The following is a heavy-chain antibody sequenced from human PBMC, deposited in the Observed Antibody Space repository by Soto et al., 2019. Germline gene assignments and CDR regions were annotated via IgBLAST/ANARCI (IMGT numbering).Heavy chain of an antibody. D-gene: IGHD2-2*01. CDR3: ARPFSSTSCYYDY. Sequence: GGSLRLSCAASGFTFSSYAMSWVRQAPGKGLEWVSAISGSGGSTYYADSVKGRFTISRDNSKNTLCLQMNSLRAEDTAVYYCARPFSSTSCYYDYWGQGTLVTVSS. CDR2: ISGSGGST. J-gene: IGHJ4*02. CDR1: GFTFSSYA. V-gene: IGHV3-23*01.